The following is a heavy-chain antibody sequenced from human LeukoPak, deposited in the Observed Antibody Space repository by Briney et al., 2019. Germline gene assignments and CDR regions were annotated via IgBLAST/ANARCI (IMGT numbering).Heavy chain of an antibody. V-gene: IGHV3-48*04. D-gene: IGHD2-21*02. Sequence: GGSLRLSCAASGFTFSGYSMNWVRQAPGKGLEWVAYISRSGNTIHHADSVKGRFTISRDNAKNSLYLQMTSLRVEDTAVYYCASGCIVVVTAIDYWGQGTLVTVSS. CDR3: ASGCIVVVTAIDY. CDR2: ISRSGNTI. CDR1: GFTFSGYS. J-gene: IGHJ4*02.